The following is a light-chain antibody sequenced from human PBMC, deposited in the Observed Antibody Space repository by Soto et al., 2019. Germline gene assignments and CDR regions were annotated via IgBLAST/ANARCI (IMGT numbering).Light chain of an antibody. CDR1: QSVSGN. Sequence: EIVMTQSPVTLSVSPGERATLSCRASQSVSGNLAWYQQKPGQAPRLLIYGASNRATGIPDRFSGSGSGTDFTLTISRLEPEDFAVYFCQQYDGAPLTFGPGTKVDIK. CDR2: GAS. CDR3: QQYDGAPLT. V-gene: IGKV3-20*01. J-gene: IGKJ3*01.